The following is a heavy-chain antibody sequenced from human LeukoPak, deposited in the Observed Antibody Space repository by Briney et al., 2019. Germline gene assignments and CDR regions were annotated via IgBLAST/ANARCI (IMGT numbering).Heavy chain of an antibody. J-gene: IGHJ4*02. V-gene: IGHV1-46*01. CDR2: INPSGGST. CDR3: ARGGSRRGYYDSGLDY. Sequence: VASVKVSCKASGYTFTSYYMHWVRQAPGQGLEWMGIINPSGGSTSYAQKFQGRVTMTRDMSTSTVYMELSSLRSEDTAVYYCARGGSRRGYYDSGLDYWGQGTLVTVSS. D-gene: IGHD3-22*01. CDR1: GYTFTSYY.